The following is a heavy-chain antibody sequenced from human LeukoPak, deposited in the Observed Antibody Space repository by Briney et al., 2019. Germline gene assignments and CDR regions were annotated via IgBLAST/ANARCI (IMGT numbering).Heavy chain of an antibody. D-gene: IGHD4-17*01. V-gene: IGHV3-48*01. Sequence: PGGSLRLSCAASGLTFSSYSMNWVRQAPGKGLEWVSYISSSSSTIYYADSVKGRFTISRDNAKNSLYLQMNSLRAEDTAVYYCARDQNTVTLYYYYMDVWGKGTPVTVSS. J-gene: IGHJ6*03. CDR2: ISSSSSTI. CDR3: ARDQNTVTLYYYYMDV. CDR1: GLTFSSYS.